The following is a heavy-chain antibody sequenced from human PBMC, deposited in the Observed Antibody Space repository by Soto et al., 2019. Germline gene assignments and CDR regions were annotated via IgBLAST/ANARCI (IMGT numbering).Heavy chain of an antibody. CDR1: GFTFSSYA. Sequence: EVQLLESGGGLVQPGGSLRLSCAASGFTFSSYAMSWVRQAPGKGLEWDSAISGSGGSTYYADSVKGRFTISRDNSKNTLYLQMNSLRAEDTAVYYCAKDLEQQLVWGGNDYWGQGTLVTVSS. CDR3: AKDLEQQLVWGGNDY. V-gene: IGHV3-23*01. D-gene: IGHD6-13*01. CDR2: ISGSGGST. J-gene: IGHJ4*02.